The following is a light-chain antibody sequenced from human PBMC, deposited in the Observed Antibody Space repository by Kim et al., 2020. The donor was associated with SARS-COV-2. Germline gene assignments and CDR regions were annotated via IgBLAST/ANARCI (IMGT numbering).Light chain of an antibody. V-gene: IGLV1-47*01. CDR2: RDN. CDR1: SSNIKYNS. Sequence: QSVLTQPPSASGTPGQRVTISCSGSSSNIKYNSVDWYQQVPASPPTLLIYRDNQRPSGVPDRFSGSKSGTSASLAISGLRSEDEADYYCAAWDDSLSGPVFGGGTQLTVL. CDR3: AAWDDSLSGPV. J-gene: IGLJ3*02.